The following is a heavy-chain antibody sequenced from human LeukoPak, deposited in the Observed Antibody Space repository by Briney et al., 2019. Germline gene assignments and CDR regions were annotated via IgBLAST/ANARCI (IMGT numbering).Heavy chain of an antibody. CDR2: INPNSGGT. Sequence: ASVKVSCKASGYTFTGYYMHWVRQAPGQGLEWMGWINPNSGGTNYAQKFQGRVTMTRDTSISTAYMELSRLRSDDTAVYYCARGPLGIYYYYYMDVWGKGTTVTVSS. V-gene: IGHV1-2*02. CDR3: ARGPLGIYYYYYMDV. CDR1: GYTFTGYY. J-gene: IGHJ6*03.